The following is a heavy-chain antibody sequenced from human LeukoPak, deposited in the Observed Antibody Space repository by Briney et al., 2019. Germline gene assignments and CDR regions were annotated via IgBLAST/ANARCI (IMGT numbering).Heavy chain of an antibody. CDR3: ARSRLTSTYYYDRDI. CDR1: GYRFTNYW. J-gene: IGHJ3*02. CDR2: IDPGDSYT. Sequence: GESLKISCRGSGYRFTNYWISWVRQMPGKGLQWMGRIDPGDSYTNYSPSFQGHVTISADKSISTAYLQWSSLKASDTAIYYCARSRLTSTYYYDRDIWGQGTMVTVSS. D-gene: IGHD3-22*01. V-gene: IGHV5-10-1*01.